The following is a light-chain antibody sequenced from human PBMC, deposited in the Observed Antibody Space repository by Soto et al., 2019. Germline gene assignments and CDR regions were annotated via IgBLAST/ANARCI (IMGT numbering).Light chain of an antibody. Sequence: IPMTQSPSSVSASVGDSVTITCRARQVISSWLAWYQVKPGKAPKLLIYGASNRESGGPSRFSASESGTLFTLTINSLQPEDFATYYCQHESSVPLTCGGGTTVEI. CDR3: QHESSVPLT. J-gene: IGKJ4*01. CDR2: GAS. V-gene: IGKV1-12*01. CDR1: QVISSW.